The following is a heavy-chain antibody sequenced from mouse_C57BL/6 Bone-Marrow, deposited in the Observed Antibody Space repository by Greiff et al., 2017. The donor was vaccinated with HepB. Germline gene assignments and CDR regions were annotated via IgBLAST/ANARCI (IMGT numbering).Heavy chain of an antibody. CDR3: ARNRGYYAMDY. V-gene: IGHV2-2*01. Sequence: VQRVESGPGLVQPSQSLSITCTVSGFSFTSYGVHWVRQSPGKGLEWLGVIWSGGSTDYNAAFISRLSIRKDNSKSQVFFKMNSLQADDTAIYYCARNRGYYAMDYWGQGTSVTVSS. J-gene: IGHJ4*01. D-gene: IGHD3-3*01. CDR2: IWSGGST. CDR1: GFSFTSYG.